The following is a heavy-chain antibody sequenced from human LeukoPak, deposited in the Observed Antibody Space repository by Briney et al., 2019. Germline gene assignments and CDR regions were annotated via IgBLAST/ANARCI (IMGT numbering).Heavy chain of an antibody. J-gene: IGHJ4*02. Sequence: PGGSLRLSCAASGFTFDDYGMSWVRQVREKGLEWVSGINWNGGSTGYADSVKGRFTISRDNAKNSLYLQMNSLRAEDTALYYCAGSSGNYYFDYWGQGTLVTVSS. CDR1: GFTFDDYG. V-gene: IGHV3-20*04. CDR2: INWNGGST. CDR3: AGSSGNYYFDY. D-gene: IGHD6-25*01.